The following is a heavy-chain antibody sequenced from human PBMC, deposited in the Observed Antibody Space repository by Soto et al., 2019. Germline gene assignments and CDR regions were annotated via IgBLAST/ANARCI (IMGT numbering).Heavy chain of an antibody. D-gene: IGHD6-19*01. V-gene: IGHV4-39*01. Sequence: QLQLQESGPGLVKPSETLSLTCSVSGGSISSSSYFWGWIRQPPGKGLEWIGSIYYSGSTYYNPSLRRRVTVSVNTSKNQFSLNLSSVTAADTAVYYCARHPSGFWFDPWGQGTLVTVSS. CDR3: ARHPSGFWFDP. CDR1: GGSISSSSYF. J-gene: IGHJ5*02. CDR2: IYYSGST.